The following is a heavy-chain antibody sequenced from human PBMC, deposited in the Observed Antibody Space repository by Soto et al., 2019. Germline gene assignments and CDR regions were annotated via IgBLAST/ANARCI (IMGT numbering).Heavy chain of an antibody. CDR1: GGSISSGGYT. D-gene: IGHD3-3*01. CDR3: ARSEELALGY. J-gene: IGHJ4*02. V-gene: IGHV4-30-2*01. Sequence: TLSLTCAVSGGSISSGGYTWSWIRQPPGKGLERIGYIYHSGSTYYNPSHKSRDTILVDRSKNHFALKLSSVTAADPAVYYCARSEELALGYWGQGTTVTVSS. CDR2: IYHSGST.